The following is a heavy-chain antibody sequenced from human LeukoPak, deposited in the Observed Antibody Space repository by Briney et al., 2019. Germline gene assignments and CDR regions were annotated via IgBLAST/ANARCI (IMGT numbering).Heavy chain of an antibody. CDR1: GFTFSSYG. Sequence: GGSLRLSCAASGFTFSSYGMHWVRQAPGKGLEWVAVISYDGSNKYYADSVKGRFTISRDNSKNTLYLQMNSLRAEDTAVYYCAFTWIQLWPGAFDIWGQGTMVTVSS. J-gene: IGHJ3*02. CDR2: ISYDGSNK. D-gene: IGHD5-18*01. CDR3: AFTWIQLWPGAFDI. V-gene: IGHV3-30*03.